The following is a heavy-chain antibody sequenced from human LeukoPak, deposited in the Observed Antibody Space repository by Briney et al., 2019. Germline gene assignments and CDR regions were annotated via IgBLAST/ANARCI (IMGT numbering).Heavy chain of an antibody. V-gene: IGHV4-34*01. Sequence: SETLSLTCAVYGGSFSGYYWSWIRQPPGKGLEWIGEISHSGSTNYNPSLKSRVTISVDTSKNQFSLKLSSVTAADTAVYYCARADYGVYVAREAHYYYGMDVWGKGTTVTVSS. CDR1: GGSFSGYY. D-gene: IGHD4-17*01. CDR2: ISHSGST. CDR3: ARADYGVYVAREAHYYYGMDV. J-gene: IGHJ6*04.